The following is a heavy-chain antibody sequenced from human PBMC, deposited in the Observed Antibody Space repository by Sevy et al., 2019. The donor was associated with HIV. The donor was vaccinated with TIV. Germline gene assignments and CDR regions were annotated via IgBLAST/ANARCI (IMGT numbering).Heavy chain of an antibody. CDR1: GFTFSSYS. Sequence: GGSLRLSCAASGFTFSSYSMNWVRQAPGKGLEWVSYISSSSSTIYYADSVKGRFTISRDNAKNSLYLQMNGLRDEDTAVYYCARVQRYFDWLLDMKTIDYWGQGTLVTVSS. V-gene: IGHV3-48*02. CDR3: ARVQRYFDWLLDMKTIDY. J-gene: IGHJ4*02. CDR2: ISSSSSTI. D-gene: IGHD3-9*01.